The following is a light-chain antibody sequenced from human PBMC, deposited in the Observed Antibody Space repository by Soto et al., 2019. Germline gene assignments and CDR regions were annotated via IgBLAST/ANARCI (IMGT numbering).Light chain of an antibody. V-gene: IGLV2-14*01. CDR1: SSDVGTYKY. J-gene: IGLJ3*02. CDR3: SSYTRSSTWV. Sequence: QSALTQPASVSGSPGQSITISCTGSSSDVGTYKYVSWYQQHPGEAPKLMIYEVSNRPSGVSDRFSGAKSGNTASLIISGLQAEDEADYYCSSYTRSSTWVFGGGTKLTVL. CDR2: EVS.